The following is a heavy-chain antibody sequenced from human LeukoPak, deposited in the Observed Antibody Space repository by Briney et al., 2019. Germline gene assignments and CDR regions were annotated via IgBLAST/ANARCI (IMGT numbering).Heavy chain of an antibody. Sequence: SETLSLTCTVSGGSISSSSYYWGWNRQPPGKGLEWIGSIYYSGSTYYNPSLKSRVTISVDTSKNQFSLKLSSVTAADTAVYYCARARVSITMIVVVITSLWRENWFDPWGQGTLVTVSS. V-gene: IGHV4-39*07. CDR3: ARARVSITMIVVVITSLWRENWFDP. CDR1: GGSISSSSYY. CDR2: IYYSGST. D-gene: IGHD3-22*01. J-gene: IGHJ5*02.